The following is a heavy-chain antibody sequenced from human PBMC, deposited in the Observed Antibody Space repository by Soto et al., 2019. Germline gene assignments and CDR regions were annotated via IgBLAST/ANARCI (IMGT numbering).Heavy chain of an antibody. CDR3: ASYGIAAPGPREGYFDY. D-gene: IGHD6-13*01. CDR1: GGTFSSYT. V-gene: IGHV1-69*02. J-gene: IGHJ4*02. CDR2: IIPILGIA. Sequence: QVQLVQSGAEVKKPGSSVKVSCKASGGTFSSYTISWVRQAPGQGLEWMGRIIPILGIANYAQKFQGRVTITADKSTSTAYMELSSLRSEDTAVYYCASYGIAAPGPREGYFDYWGQGTLVTVSS.